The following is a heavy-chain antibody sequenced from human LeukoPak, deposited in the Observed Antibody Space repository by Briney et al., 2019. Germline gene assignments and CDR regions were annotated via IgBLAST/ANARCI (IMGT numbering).Heavy chain of an antibody. CDR3: ARGRGGAPTNN. J-gene: IGHJ4*02. D-gene: IGHD2-15*01. Sequence: GGSLRLSCAASGFTFSSYAMHWVRQAPGKGLEWVAVISYDGSNKYYADSVKGRFTISRDNAKNSLYLQMNSLRAEDTALYYCARGRGGAPTNNWGQGTLVTVSS. V-gene: IGHV3-30-3*01. CDR2: ISYDGSNK. CDR1: GFTFSSYA.